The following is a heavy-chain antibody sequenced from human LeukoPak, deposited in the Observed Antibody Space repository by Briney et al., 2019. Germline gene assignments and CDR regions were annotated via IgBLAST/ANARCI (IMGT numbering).Heavy chain of an antibody. CDR2: IDPEDGET. D-gene: IGHD6-6*01. Sequence: ASVKVSCKVSGYTLTESSLHWVRQAPGKGLEWMGGIDPEDGETIYAQKFQGRVTMTEDTSTDTAYMELTGLRSEDTAAYYCAGGPPGQLYDYWGQGTLVTVSS. V-gene: IGHV1-24*01. CDR3: AGGPPGQLYDY. CDR1: GYTLTESS. J-gene: IGHJ4*02.